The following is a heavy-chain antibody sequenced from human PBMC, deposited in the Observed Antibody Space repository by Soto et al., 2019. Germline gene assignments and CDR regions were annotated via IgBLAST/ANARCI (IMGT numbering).Heavy chain of an antibody. V-gene: IGHV1-69*13. J-gene: IGHJ5*02. D-gene: IGHD3-22*01. Sequence: SVKVSCKASGGTFSSYAISWVRQAPGQGLEWMGGIIPIFGTANYAQKFQGRVTITADESTSTAYMELSSLRSEDTAVYYCAGDRYYYDSTASGGRFDPWGQGTLVTAPQ. CDR1: GGTFSSYA. CDR3: AGDRYYYDSTASGGRFDP. CDR2: IIPIFGTA.